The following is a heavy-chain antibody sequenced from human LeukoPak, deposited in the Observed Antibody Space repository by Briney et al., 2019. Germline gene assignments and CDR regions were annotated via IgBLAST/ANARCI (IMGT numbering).Heavy chain of an antibody. CDR3: ARGRSGSSGRHWYFDL. Sequence: SETLSLTCTVSGVSISSYYWSWLRQPPGKGLEWIGYIYYSGSTNYNPSLKSRVTISVDTSENQFSLRLSSVTAADTAVYYCARGRSGSSGRHWYFDLWGRGTLVTVSS. D-gene: IGHD1-26*01. J-gene: IGHJ2*01. CDR1: GVSISSYY. CDR2: IYYSGST. V-gene: IGHV4-59*01.